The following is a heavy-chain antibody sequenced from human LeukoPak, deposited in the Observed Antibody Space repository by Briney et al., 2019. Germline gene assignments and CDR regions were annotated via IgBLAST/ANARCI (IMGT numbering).Heavy chain of an antibody. CDR1: GYTFTGYY. J-gene: IGHJ3*01. CDR3: ARDMSTRVTPISYAFDV. CDR2: INPNGDRT. V-gene: IGHV1-46*01. D-gene: IGHD4-23*01. Sequence: ASVKVSCKASGYTFTGYYMHWVRQAPGQGLEWLGLINPNGDRTDYAQNFQGRVTMTRDTSTTTVYLELSSLRSEDTAVYYCARDMSTRVTPISYAFDVWGQGTMVTVSS.